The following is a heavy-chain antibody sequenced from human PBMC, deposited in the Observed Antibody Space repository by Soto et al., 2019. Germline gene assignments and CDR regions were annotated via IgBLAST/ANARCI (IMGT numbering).Heavy chain of an antibody. CDR1: GDSINSGGYY. Sequence: PSETLSLTCSVSGDSINSGGYYWNWIRQHPGKGLEWIGYIHYSGTTYYHPSLQSRVTISVDTSKNQFSLKLSSVTAADTAVYYCARDIDGYSHLDYWGQGTLVTVSS. J-gene: IGHJ4*02. CDR2: IHYSGTT. D-gene: IGHD5-18*01. CDR3: ARDIDGYSHLDY. V-gene: IGHV4-31*03.